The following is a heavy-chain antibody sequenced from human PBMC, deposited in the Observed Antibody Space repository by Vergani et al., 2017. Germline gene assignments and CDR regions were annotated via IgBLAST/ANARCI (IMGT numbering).Heavy chain of an antibody. CDR3: ARGLAGYSSGWYNLYFDL. CDR1: GGSISSYY. V-gene: IGHV4-59*01. CDR2: IYYSGST. J-gene: IGHJ2*01. Sequence: QVQLQESGPGLVKPSETLSLTCTVSGGSISSYYWSWIRQPPGKGLEWIGYIYYSGSTNYNPSLTSRVTISVDTSKNQFSLKLSSVTAADTAVYYCARGLAGYSSGWYNLYFDLWGRGTLVTVSS. D-gene: IGHD6-19*01.